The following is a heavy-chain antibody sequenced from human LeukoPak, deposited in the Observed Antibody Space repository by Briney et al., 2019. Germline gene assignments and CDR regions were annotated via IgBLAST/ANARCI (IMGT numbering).Heavy chain of an antibody. D-gene: IGHD6-13*01. CDR2: FDPEDGET. J-gene: IGHJ5*02. CDR1: GYTLTELS. CDR3: ATVYSSSWYPWFDP. V-gene: IGHV1-24*01. Sequence: ASVKVSCKVSGYTLTELSMHWVRQAPGKGLEWMGGFDPEDGETIYAQKFQGRVTMTEDTSTDTAYTELSSLGSEDTAVYYCATVYSSSWYPWFDPWGQGTLVTVSS.